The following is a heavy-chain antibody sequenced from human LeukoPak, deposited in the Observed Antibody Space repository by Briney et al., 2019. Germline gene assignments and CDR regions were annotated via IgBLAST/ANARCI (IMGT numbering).Heavy chain of an antibody. CDR3: ARGIYDPTYTHNWFDP. V-gene: IGHV4-4*07. D-gene: IGHD3-16*01. CDR1: GDSISSYY. J-gene: IGHJ5*02. CDR2: IHTSGSA. Sequence: PSETLSLTCTVSGDSISSYYWSWIRQSAGKGLEWIGRIHTSGSANYNPSLKSRVTMSVDTSKTQFSLKVNSVTAADTAVYYCARGIYDPTYTHNWFDPWGQGTLVTVSS.